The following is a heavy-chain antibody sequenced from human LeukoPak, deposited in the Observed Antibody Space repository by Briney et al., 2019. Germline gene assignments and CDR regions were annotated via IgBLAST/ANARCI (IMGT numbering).Heavy chain of an antibody. D-gene: IGHD2-2*01. Sequence: ASVKVSCKASGYTFTSYGISWVRQAPGQGLGWMGWISAYNGNTNYVQKLQGRVTMTTDISTTTAYMELRSLRSDDTAVYYCARSSRIVVVPAALRSYYYGMDVWGQGTTVTVSS. V-gene: IGHV1-18*01. J-gene: IGHJ6*02. CDR2: ISAYNGNT. CDR3: ARSSRIVVVPAALRSYYYGMDV. CDR1: GYTFTSYG.